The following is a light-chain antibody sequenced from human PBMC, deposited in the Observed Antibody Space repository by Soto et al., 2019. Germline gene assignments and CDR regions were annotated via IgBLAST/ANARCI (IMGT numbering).Light chain of an antibody. CDR2: LNSDGSH. CDR1: RGHSNYA. V-gene: IGLV4-69*02. J-gene: IGLJ2*01. Sequence: QPVLTQSPSASASLGASVKLTCTLSRGHSNYAIAWHQQQSEKGPRYLMKLNSDGSHSKGDGIPDRFSGSSSGAERYLTISSLQSEDEADYYCQTWGSGIVVFGGGTKLTVL. CDR3: QTWGSGIVV.